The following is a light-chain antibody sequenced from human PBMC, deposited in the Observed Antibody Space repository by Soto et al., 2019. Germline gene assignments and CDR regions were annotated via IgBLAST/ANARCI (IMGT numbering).Light chain of an antibody. CDR3: SSYTSSRAYV. CDR2: EVS. Sequence: QSVLTQPASVSGSPGQSITISCTGTSSDVGGYNYVSWYQQHAGKAPKLMLYEVSNRPSGVSNRFSGSKSGNTASLTISGLQAGAKANYYCSSYTSSRAYVFGTRSKVT. CDR1: SSDVGGYNY. J-gene: IGLJ1*01. V-gene: IGLV2-14*01.